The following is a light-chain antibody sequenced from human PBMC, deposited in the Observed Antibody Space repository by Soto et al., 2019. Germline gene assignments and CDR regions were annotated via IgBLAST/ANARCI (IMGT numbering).Light chain of an antibody. Sequence: AIQVTQSPFSLSASVGDRVTITCRASQDIRSDLGWYQQKPGKAPKLLIFATSTLQSGVPSRFSGTGSGTDFTLTISSLQPEDFATYHCLQDFNYPWTFGQGTKVDIK. CDR3: LQDFNYPWT. CDR1: QDIRSD. CDR2: ATS. V-gene: IGKV1-6*01. J-gene: IGKJ1*01.